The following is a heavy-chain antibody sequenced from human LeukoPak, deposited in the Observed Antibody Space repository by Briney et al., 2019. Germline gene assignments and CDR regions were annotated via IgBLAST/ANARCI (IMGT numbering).Heavy chain of an antibody. V-gene: IGHV3-74*01. D-gene: IGHD4-23*01. Sequence: GGSLRLSCAASGFTFSSYWMNWVRQAPGKGLVWVSRIASDGSSTTYADSVKGRFSISRDNAKNTLYLQMNSLRVEDTAVYYCARGRPHGNDYWGQGTPLTVSS. CDR2: IASDGSST. CDR3: ARGRPHGNDY. CDR1: GFTFSSYW. J-gene: IGHJ4*02.